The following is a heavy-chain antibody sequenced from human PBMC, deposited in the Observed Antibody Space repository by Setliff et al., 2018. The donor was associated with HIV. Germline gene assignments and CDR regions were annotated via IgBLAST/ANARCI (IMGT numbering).Heavy chain of an antibody. J-gene: IGHJ5*02. V-gene: IGHV4-39*01. CDR1: GGSISSSSYY. D-gene: IGHD2-8*01. Sequence: SETLSLTCTVSGGSISSSSYYWGWIRQPPGKGLEWIGSIYYSGSTYYNPSLKSRVTISVDTSKNQFSLKLSSVTAADTAVYYCTRRGRDGVLIVFATGFDPWGQGTQVTVSS. CDR3: TRRGRDGVLIVFATGFDP. CDR2: IYYSGST.